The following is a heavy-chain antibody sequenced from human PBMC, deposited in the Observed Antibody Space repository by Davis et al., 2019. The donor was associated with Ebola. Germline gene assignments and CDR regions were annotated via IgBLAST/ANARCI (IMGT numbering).Heavy chain of an antibody. J-gene: IGHJ6*02. CDR3: ARALRLVTYYYYGMDV. D-gene: IGHD5-12*01. V-gene: IGHV1-8*03. Sequence: AASVKVSCKASGYTFTSYGISWVRQAPGQGLEWMGWMNPNSGNTGYAQKFQGRVTITADESTSTAYMELSSLRSEDTAVYYCARALRLVTYYYYGMDVWGQGTTVTVSS. CDR2: MNPNSGNT. CDR1: GYTFTSYG.